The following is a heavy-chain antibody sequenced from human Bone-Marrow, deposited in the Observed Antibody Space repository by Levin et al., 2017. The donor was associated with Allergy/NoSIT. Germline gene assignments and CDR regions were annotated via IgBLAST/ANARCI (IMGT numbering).Heavy chain of an antibody. V-gene: IGHV1-69*04. D-gene: IGHD2-15*01. CDR3: ARDDCPGHSCYRVRGGRGFDY. Sequence: SVKVSCKASGGTFDTYAVSWVRQAPGQGLEWMGRIIPILGIGNYAQKFQGRVSITADTSTGTAYMQLSRLLSDDTALYFCARDDCPGHSCYRVRGGRGFDYWGQGTLVTVSS. CDR1: GGTFDTYA. CDR2: IIPILGIG. J-gene: IGHJ4*02.